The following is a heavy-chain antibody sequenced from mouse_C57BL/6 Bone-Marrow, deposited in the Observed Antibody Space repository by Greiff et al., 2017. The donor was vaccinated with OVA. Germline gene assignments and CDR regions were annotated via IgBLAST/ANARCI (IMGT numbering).Heavy chain of an antibody. Sequence: VQLQQPGAELVMPGASVKLSCKASGYTFTSYWMHWVKQRPGQGLEWIGEIDPSDSYTNYNQKFKGKSTLTVDKSSSTAYMQIRRLTAEETAVYYCARDYYAMDYWGQGTSVTVSS. V-gene: IGHV1-69*01. CDR3: ARDYYAMDY. J-gene: IGHJ4*01. CDR2: IDPSDSYT. CDR1: GYTFTSYW.